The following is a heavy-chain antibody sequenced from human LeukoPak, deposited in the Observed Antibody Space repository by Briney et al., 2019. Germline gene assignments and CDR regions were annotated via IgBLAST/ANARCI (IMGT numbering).Heavy chain of an antibody. CDR2: INPNSGGT. CDR1: GYTFTGYY. V-gene: IGHV1-2*02. Sequence: ASVKVSCKATGYTFTGYYMHWVRQAPGQGLEWMGWINPNSGGTNYAQKFQGRVTMTRDTSISTAYMELSRLRSDDTAVYYCARTDYGDYEYFDYWGQGTLVTVSS. D-gene: IGHD4-17*01. J-gene: IGHJ4*02. CDR3: ARTDYGDYEYFDY.